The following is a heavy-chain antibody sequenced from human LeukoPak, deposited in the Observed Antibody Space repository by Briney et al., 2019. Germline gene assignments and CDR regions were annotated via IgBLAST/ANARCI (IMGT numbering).Heavy chain of an antibody. D-gene: IGHD2-2*01. V-gene: IGHV1-18*01. CDR3: ARDHRGSTSCYSCSRWFDP. CDR1: GYTFTSSG. CDR2: ISAYNGNT. Sequence: GASVKVSCKASGYTFTSSGISWVRQAPGQGLEWMGWISAYNGNTNYAQKLQGRVTMTTDTSTSTAYMELRSLRSDDTAVYYCARDHRGSTSCYSCSRWFDPWGQGTLVTVSS. J-gene: IGHJ5*02.